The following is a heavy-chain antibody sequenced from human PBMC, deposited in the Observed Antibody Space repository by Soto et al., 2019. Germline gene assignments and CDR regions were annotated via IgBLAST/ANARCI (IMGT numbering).Heavy chain of an antibody. D-gene: IGHD3-10*01. V-gene: IGHV4-30-4*01. CDR2: IYHTVRD. CDR1: SGSNSSGDYY. Sequence: QVQLQESGPGLVKPSQTLSLTCTVASGSNSSGDYYWSWIRQPPGRGLEWIGYIYHTVRDYYEPSLKSRSTISIDTSKYKFSLKLNSVTAADTAVYYCARSMVRGGWFDPWGQGTLVTVSS. CDR3: ARSMVRGGWFDP. J-gene: IGHJ5*02.